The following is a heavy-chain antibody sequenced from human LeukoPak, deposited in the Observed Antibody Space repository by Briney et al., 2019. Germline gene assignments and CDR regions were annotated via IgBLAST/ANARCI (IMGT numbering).Heavy chain of an antibody. CDR3: ARGGSNKEVPYYFDY. D-gene: IGHD1-1*01. J-gene: IGHJ4*02. CDR1: GYTFTGYY. V-gene: IGHV1-2*04. Sequence: ASVKVSCKASGYTFTGYYMHWVRQAPGQGLGWMGWINPNSGGTNYAQKFQGWVTMTRDTSISTAYMELSRLRSDDTAVYYCARGGSNKEVPYYFDYWGQGTLVTVSS. CDR2: INPNSGGT.